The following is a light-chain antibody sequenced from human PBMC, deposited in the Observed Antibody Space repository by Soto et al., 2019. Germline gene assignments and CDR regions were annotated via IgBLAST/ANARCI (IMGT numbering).Light chain of an antibody. V-gene: IGLV2-14*03. J-gene: IGLJ1*01. CDR1: SSDVGGHNY. CDR2: DVT. Sequence: QSALTQPASVSGSPGQSITVSCTGTSSDVGGHNYVSWYQHHPGKAPKLMIYDVTSRPSGVSNRFSGSKSGNTASLTISGLQAEDEADYYCSSYTSSSTPRVFGTGTKVTVL. CDR3: SSYTSSSTPRV.